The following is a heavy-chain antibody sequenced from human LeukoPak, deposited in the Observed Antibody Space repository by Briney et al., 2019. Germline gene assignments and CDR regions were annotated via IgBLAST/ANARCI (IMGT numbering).Heavy chain of an antibody. Sequence: SETLSLTCAVYGGSFSGYYWSWIRQPPGKGLEWIGEINHSGSTNYNPSLKSRVTISVDTSKNQFSLKLSSVTAADTAVYYCARGLGGYYDSSGYSVGMSVSGTGPAFFDYWGQGTLVTVSS. CDR3: ARGLGGYYDSSGYSVGMSVSGTGPAFFDY. D-gene: IGHD3-22*01. CDR1: GGSFSGYY. CDR2: INHSGST. J-gene: IGHJ4*02. V-gene: IGHV4-34*01.